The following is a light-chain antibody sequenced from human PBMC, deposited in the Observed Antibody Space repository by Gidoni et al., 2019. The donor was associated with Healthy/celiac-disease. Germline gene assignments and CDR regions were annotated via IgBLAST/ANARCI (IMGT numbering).Light chain of an antibody. CDR3: SSYTSSSTRV. J-gene: IGLJ3*02. V-gene: IGLV2-14*03. Sequence: QSALTQPASVSGSPGQSITISCTGTSSDVGGYNYVSWYQQHPGKAPKLMIYDVSNRPSGGSNRFSGPKSGNTASPTISGLQAEDEADYYCSSYTSSSTRVFGGGTKLTVL. CDR1: SSDVGGYNY. CDR2: DVS.